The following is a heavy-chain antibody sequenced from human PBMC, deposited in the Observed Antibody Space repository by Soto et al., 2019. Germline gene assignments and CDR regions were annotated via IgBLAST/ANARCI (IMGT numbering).Heavy chain of an antibody. D-gene: IGHD3-9*01. V-gene: IGHV1-2*02. CDR1: RYTFTGYD. Sequence: GASVKVSCKASRYTFTGYDMHWVRQAPGQGLEWMGWINPNSGGTNYAQKFQGRVTMTADESTSTAYMKLSSLRSEDTAVYYCARDRGVYYDILTGYQNYGMEVWGQGTTVTVSS. J-gene: IGHJ6*02. CDR2: INPNSGGT. CDR3: ARDRGVYYDILTGYQNYGMEV.